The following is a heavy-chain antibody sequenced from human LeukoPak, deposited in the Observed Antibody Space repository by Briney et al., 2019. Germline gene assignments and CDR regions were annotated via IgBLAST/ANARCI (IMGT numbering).Heavy chain of an antibody. CDR1: GGSISSYY. CDR2: IYYSGST. Sequence: SETLSLTCTVSGGSISSYYWSWIRQPPGKGLEWIGYIYYSGSTNYNPSLKSRVTISVDTSKNQFSLKLSSVTAADTAVYYCARGRYCSSTSCYERWFDPWGQGTLVTVSS. CDR3: ARGRYCSSTSCYERWFDP. V-gene: IGHV4-59*01. J-gene: IGHJ5*02. D-gene: IGHD2-2*01.